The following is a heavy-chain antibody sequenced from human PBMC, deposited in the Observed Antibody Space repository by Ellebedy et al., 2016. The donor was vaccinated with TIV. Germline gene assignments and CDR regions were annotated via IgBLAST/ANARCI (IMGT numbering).Heavy chain of an antibody. CDR3: AAGLKWELLPRGDY. Sequence: AASVKVSCKASGYTFSSYFMHWVRQAPGQGLEWMGIINPSVGSTTYAQNLQGRFTMTRDTSTTTVYMELSSLRSEDTAVYYCAAGLKWELLPRGDYWGQGTLVTVSS. J-gene: IGHJ4*02. CDR2: INPSVGST. V-gene: IGHV1-46*04. CDR1: GYTFSSYF. D-gene: IGHD1-26*01.